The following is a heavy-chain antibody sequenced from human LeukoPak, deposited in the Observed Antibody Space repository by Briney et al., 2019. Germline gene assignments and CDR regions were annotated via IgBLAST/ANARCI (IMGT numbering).Heavy chain of an antibody. D-gene: IGHD3-22*01. Sequence: SETLSLTCTVSGGSISSYYWSWIRQPPGKGLEWIGYIYYSGSTNYNPSLKSRVTISVDTSKNQFSLKLSSVTAADTAVYYCAAYYYDSSGYFRRFDYWGQGTLVTVSS. CDR3: AAYYYDSSGYFRRFDY. J-gene: IGHJ4*02. CDR2: IYYSGST. V-gene: IGHV4-59*01. CDR1: GGSISSYY.